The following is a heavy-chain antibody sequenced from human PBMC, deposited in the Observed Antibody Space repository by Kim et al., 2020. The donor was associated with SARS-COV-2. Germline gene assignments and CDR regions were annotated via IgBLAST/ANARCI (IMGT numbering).Heavy chain of an antibody. CDR2: TI. J-gene: IGHJ4*02. Sequence: TIYYQATGECRFTTSRDNAKNSLYLQMNSLRDEDTAVYYCARVRGGANDYWGQGTLVTVSS. D-gene: IGHD3-16*01. V-gene: IGHV3-48*02. CDR3: ARVRGGANDY.